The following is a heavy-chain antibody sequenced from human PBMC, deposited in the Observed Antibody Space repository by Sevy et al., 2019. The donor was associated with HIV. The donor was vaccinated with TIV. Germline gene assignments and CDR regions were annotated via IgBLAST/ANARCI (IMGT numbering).Heavy chain of an antibody. CDR3: TTTAIYSSSWFADY. V-gene: IGHV3-15*01. D-gene: IGHD6-13*01. CDR2: IKSKTDGGTT. Sequence: GGSLRLSCAASGFTFSNAWMSWVRQAPGKGLEWVGRIKSKTDGGTTDYAAPMKGRFTISRDDSKNTLYLQMNSLKTEDTAVYYCTTTAIYSSSWFADYWGQGTLVTVSS. CDR1: GFTFSNAW. J-gene: IGHJ4*02.